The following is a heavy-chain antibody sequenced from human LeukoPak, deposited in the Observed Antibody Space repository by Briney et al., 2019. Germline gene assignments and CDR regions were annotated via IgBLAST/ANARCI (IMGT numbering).Heavy chain of an antibody. D-gene: IGHD3-10*01. V-gene: IGHV3-23*01. CDR1: GFPFSSYA. CDR2: ISGSGGST. J-gene: IGHJ4*02. Sequence: QPGGSLELSCAASGFPFSSYAVSWARQAPGKGLEWVSAISGSGGSTYYAESVKGRFTISRDNSKNTLHLQMNSLRAEDTAVYYCAKDSSASYASGSYSFDYWGQGTLVTVSS. CDR3: AKDSSASYASGSYSFDY.